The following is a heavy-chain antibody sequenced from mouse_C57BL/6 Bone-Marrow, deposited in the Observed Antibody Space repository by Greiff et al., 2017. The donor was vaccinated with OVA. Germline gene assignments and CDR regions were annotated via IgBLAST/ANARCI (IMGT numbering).Heavy chain of an antibody. Sequence: EVQGVESGGGLVQPGGSLSLSCAASGFTFTDYYMSWVRQPPGKALEWLGFIRNKANGYTTEYSASVKGRFTISRDNSQSILYLQMNALRAEDSATYYCARYGGYDYDGYWYFDVWGTGTTVTVSS. CDR2: IRNKANGYTT. D-gene: IGHD2-4*01. J-gene: IGHJ1*03. CDR1: GFTFTDYY. CDR3: ARYGGYDYDGYWYFDV. V-gene: IGHV7-3*01.